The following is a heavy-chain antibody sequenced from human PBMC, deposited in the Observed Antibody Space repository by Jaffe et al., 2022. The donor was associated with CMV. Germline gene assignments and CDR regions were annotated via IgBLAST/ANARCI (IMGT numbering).Heavy chain of an antibody. CDR1: GGSISSSSYY. J-gene: IGHJ4*02. CDR2: IYYSGST. CDR3: ARPARNYYGSGSYYNVDPRFDY. D-gene: IGHD3-10*01. Sequence: QLQLQESGPGLVKPSETLSLTCTVSGGSISSSSYYWGWIRQPPGKGLEWIGSIYYSGSTYYNPSLKSRVTISVDTSKNQFSLKLSSVTAADTAVYYCARPARNYYGSGSYYNVDPRFDYWGQGTLVTVSS. V-gene: IGHV4-39*01.